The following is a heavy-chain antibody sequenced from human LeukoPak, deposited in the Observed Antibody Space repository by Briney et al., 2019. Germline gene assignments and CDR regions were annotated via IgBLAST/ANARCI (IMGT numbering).Heavy chain of an antibody. CDR2: VDPEDGET. Sequence: ASVKVSCKVSGYTFTDYYMHWVQQAPGKGLEWMGLVDPEDGETIYAEKFQGRVTITADKSTSTAYMELSSLRSEDTAVYYCARDGQWELPVPYSFDYWGQGTLVTVSS. J-gene: IGHJ4*02. CDR1: GYTFTDYY. CDR3: ARDGQWELPVPYSFDY. D-gene: IGHD1-26*01. V-gene: IGHV1-69-2*01.